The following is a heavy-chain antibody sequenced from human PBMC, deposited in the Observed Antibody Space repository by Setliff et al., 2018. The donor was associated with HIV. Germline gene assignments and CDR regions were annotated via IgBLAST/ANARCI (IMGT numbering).Heavy chain of an antibody. CDR2: LFHTGSS. V-gene: IGHV4-39*01. Sequence: SETLSLTCTVSGDSLAGSHYSWGWVRQPPGQGLEWLGNLFHTGSSYFNPSLKSRLTMSVDTSKNQFSLSLISMTAADSAVYYCARLGDNSDWRSIYFFYYMDVWGKGTTVTVSS. J-gene: IGHJ6*03. CDR3: ARLGDNSDWRSIYFFYYMDV. CDR1: GDSLAGSHYS. D-gene: IGHD3-22*01.